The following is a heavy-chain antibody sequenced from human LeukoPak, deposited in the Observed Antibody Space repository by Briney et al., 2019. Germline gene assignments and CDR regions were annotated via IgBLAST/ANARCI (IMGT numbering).Heavy chain of an antibody. CDR3: AKDSDDILTGRENWFDP. CDR1: GYTFTSYG. Sequence: EASVKVSCKASGYTFTSYGISWVRQAPGQGLEWMGWISAYNGNTHYAQKLQGGVIMTTDTSTSTAYMELRRLTSDDTAVYYCAKDSDDILTGRENWFDPWGQGTLVTVSS. D-gene: IGHD3-9*01. V-gene: IGHV1-18*01. J-gene: IGHJ5*02. CDR2: ISAYNGNT.